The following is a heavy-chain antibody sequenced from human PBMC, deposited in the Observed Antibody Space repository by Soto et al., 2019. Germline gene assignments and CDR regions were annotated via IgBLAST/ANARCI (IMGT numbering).Heavy chain of an antibody. Sequence: QMQLVQSGPEVKKPGTSVKVSCKASGFTFTSSAVQWVRQARGQRLEWIGWIVVGSGNTNYAQKFQERVTITRDMSTSTAYMELSRLRSEDTAVYYCAATYYYESSGYYHGMDVGGQGTTVTVSS. V-gene: IGHV1-58*01. CDR3: AATYYYESSGYYHGMDV. J-gene: IGHJ6*02. CDR2: IVVGSGNT. D-gene: IGHD3-22*01. CDR1: GFTFTSSA.